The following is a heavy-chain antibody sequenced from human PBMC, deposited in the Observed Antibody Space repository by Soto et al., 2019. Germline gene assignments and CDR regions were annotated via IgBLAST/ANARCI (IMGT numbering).Heavy chain of an antibody. Sequence: QVQLVESWGGVVQPGRSLRLSCAASGFIFSSYGMHWVRQAPGKGLEWVALISYDGSNKYYADSVTGRFTISRDNSKNTLSLQMSSLRTEDTAVYYCTKDGPWGKTTVTQYSYFDSWGQGTLVTVSS. CDR3: TKDGPWGKTTVTQYSYFDS. CDR1: GFIFSSYG. V-gene: IGHV3-30*18. J-gene: IGHJ4*02. D-gene: IGHD4-17*01. CDR2: ISYDGSNK.